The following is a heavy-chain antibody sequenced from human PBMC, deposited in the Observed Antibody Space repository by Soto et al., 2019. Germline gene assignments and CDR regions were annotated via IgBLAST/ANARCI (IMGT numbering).Heavy chain of an antibody. CDR1: GFTLSSYG. Sequence: VQLVESGGGVVQPGRSLRLSCAASGFTLSSYGMHWVRQAPGKGLEWVAVIWYDGSNKYYADSVKGRFTISRDNSKNPLYLQMNSLRAEDTAVYYCASARYSYGLGVVDYWGQGTLVTVSS. CDR3: ASARYSYGLGVVDY. CDR2: IWYDGSNK. J-gene: IGHJ4*02. V-gene: IGHV3-33*01. D-gene: IGHD5-18*01.